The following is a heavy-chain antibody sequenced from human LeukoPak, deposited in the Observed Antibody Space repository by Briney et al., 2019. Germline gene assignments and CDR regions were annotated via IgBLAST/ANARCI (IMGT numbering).Heavy chain of an antibody. V-gene: IGHV4-34*01. CDR3: ARAPWYDSSGLDY. J-gene: IGHJ4*02. CDR1: GGSFSGYY. CDR2: INPSGST. D-gene: IGHD3-22*01. Sequence: SETLSLTCAVYGGSFSGYYWSWIRQPPGKGLEWIGEINPSGSTNYNPSLKSRVTISVDTSKNQFSLKLSSVTAADTAVYYCARAPWYDSSGLDYWGQGTLVTVSS.